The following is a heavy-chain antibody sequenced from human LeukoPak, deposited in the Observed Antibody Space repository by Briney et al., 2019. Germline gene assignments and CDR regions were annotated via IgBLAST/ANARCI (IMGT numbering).Heavy chain of an antibody. D-gene: IGHD6-13*01. V-gene: IGHV3-23*01. CDR1: GFTFSSYA. Sequence: GGPLRLSCAASGFTFSSYAMSWVRQAPGKGLEWVSAISGSGGSTYYADSVKGRFTISRDNSKNTLYLQMNSLRAEDTAVYYCAKARRQLTAFDIWGQGTMVTVSS. CDR2: ISGSGGST. CDR3: AKARRQLTAFDI. J-gene: IGHJ3*02.